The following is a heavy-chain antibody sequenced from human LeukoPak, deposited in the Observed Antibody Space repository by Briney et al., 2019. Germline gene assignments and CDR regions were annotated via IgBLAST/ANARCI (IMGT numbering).Heavy chain of an antibody. Sequence: PGGSLRHSCAASAFTFSSYAMSWVRQAPGKGLEWVSGTSTSGGSTYYADPVKGRFTISRDNSKITLSLQMTSLRAEDTAVYYCATARGGYWGQGTLVTVSS. D-gene: IGHD2-15*01. J-gene: IGHJ4*02. CDR3: ATARGGY. CDR1: AFTFSSYA. V-gene: IGHV3-23*01. CDR2: TSTSGGST.